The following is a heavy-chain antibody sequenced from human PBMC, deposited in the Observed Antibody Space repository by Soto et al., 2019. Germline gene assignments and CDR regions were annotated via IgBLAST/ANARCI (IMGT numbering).Heavy chain of an antibody. Sequence: QVHLQQWGAGLLRPSETLSLTCNVSGGSLTGYFWNWIRQPPVRPMEWIGEVNHAGAATYNPSLRSRVTLSVDTSKNQFSLRLASVAATDTALYFCARGYFTRQSLDYWDQGALVTVSS. V-gene: IGHV4-34*01. J-gene: IGHJ4*02. CDR1: GGSLTGYF. CDR2: VNHAGAA. CDR3: ARGYFTRQSLDY.